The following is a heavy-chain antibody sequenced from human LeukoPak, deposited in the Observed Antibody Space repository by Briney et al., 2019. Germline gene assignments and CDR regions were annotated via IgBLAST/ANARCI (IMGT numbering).Heavy chain of an antibody. V-gene: IGHV3-23*01. D-gene: IGHD6-19*01. CDR2: ISGSGGST. J-gene: IGHJ6*03. CDR1: GFTFSSYA. CDR3: AKVSGYSSGWYHSGRYYYYMDV. Sequence: PGGSLRLSCAASGFTFSSYAMSWVRQAPGKGLEWVPAISGSGGSTYYADSVKGRFTISRDNSKNTLYLQMNSLRAEDTAVYYCAKVSGYSSGWYHSGRYYYYMDVWGKGTTVTVSS.